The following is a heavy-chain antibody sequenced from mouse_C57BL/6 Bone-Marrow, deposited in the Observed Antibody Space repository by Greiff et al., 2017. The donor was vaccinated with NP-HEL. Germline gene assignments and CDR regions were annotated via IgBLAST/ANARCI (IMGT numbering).Heavy chain of an antibody. CDR2: SRNKANDYTT. CDR1: GFTFSDFY. Sequence: EVKLVESGGGLVQSGRSLRLSCATSGFTFSDFYMEWVRQAPGKGLEWIAASRNKANDYTTEYSASVKGRFIVSRDTSQSILYLQMNALGAEDTAIYYCARDDGYYGFDYWGQGTTLTVSS. V-gene: IGHV7-1*01. CDR3: ARDDGYYGFDY. J-gene: IGHJ2*01. D-gene: IGHD2-3*01.